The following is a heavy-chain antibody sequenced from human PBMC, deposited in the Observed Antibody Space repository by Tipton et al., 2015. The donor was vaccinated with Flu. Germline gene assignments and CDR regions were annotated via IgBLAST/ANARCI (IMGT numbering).Heavy chain of an antibody. CDR2: ISANSGNT. J-gene: IGHJ4*02. CDR3: ARVRSTSGWYGGYDY. CDR1: GYTFTSHG. Sequence: QLVQSGAEVKKPGASVKVSCKTSGYTFTSHGLSWVRQAPGQGLEWMGWISANSGNTDYAQNLQDRITVTTDTSTSTVYMELRNLRSDDTAVYYCARVRSTSGWYGGYDYWGQGTLVTVS. V-gene: IGHV1-18*01. D-gene: IGHD6-19*01.